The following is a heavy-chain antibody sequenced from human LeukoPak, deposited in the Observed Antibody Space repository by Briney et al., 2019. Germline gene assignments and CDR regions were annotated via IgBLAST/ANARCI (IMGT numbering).Heavy chain of an antibody. J-gene: IGHJ4*02. V-gene: IGHV4-30-2*01. CDR1: GGSISSGGYS. D-gene: IGHD1-1*01. CDR2: IYHSGST. CDR3: ARGAVGDTTYFDY. Sequence: PSETLSLTCAVSGGSISSGGYSWSWIRQPPGKGLEWIGYIYHSGSTYYNPSLKSRVTISVDRSKNQFSLKLSSVTAADTAVYYCARGAVGDTTYFDYWGQGTLVTVSS.